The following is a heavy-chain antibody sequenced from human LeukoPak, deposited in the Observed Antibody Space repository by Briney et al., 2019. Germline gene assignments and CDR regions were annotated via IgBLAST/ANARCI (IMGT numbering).Heavy chain of an antibody. D-gene: IGHD3-16*02. CDR1: GGSISSSSYY. CDR3: ARRNRYFDF. Sequence: PSETLSLTCTVSGGSISSSSYYWDWIRQPPGKGLEWIGSIYYRGSTNHNPYLKSRVTISVDTSKNQFSLKLSSVTAADTAVYYCARRNRYFDFWGQGTLVAVSS. J-gene: IGHJ4*02. V-gene: IGHV4-39*07. CDR2: IYYRGST.